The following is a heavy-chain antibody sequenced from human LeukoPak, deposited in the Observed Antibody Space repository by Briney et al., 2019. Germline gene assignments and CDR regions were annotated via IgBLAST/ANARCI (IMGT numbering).Heavy chain of an antibody. D-gene: IGHD3-22*01. Sequence: GGSLRLSCAASGFTFSSYSMNWVRQAPGKGLEWVSSISSSSYIYYADSVKGRFTISRDNAKNSLYLQMNSLRAEDTAVYYCARDYYDSSGYYLPWGQGTLVTVSS. CDR3: ARDYYDSSGYYLP. CDR1: GFTFSSYS. J-gene: IGHJ5*02. V-gene: IGHV3-21*01. CDR2: ISSSSYI.